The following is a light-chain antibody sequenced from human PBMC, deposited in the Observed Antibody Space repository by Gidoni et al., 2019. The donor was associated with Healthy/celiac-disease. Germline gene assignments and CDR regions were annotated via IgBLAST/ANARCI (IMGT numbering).Light chain of an antibody. CDR1: QSVSSSY. Sequence: IVLTQSPGTLSLSPGERATLSCRASQSVSSSYLAWYQQKSGQAPRLIIYGSSSRAAGIPDRFSGSGSGTDFTLTISRLEPEDFAVYYCQQSGNSPWTFGQGTKVEVK. J-gene: IGKJ1*01. V-gene: IGKV3-20*01. CDR3: QQSGNSPWT. CDR2: GSS.